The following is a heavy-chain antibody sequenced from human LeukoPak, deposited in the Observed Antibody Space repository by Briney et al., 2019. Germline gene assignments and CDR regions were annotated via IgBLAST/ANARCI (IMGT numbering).Heavy chain of an antibody. D-gene: IGHD5-12*01. J-gene: IGHJ4*02. V-gene: IGHV4-34*01. CDR1: GGSFSGYY. Sequence: PSETLSLTCAVYGGSFSGYYWSWIRQPPGKGLEWIGEINHSGSTNYNPSLKSRVTISVDTSKNQFSLKLSSVTAADTAVYYCARHRPYSGYDSGWGQGTLVTVSS. CDR3: ARHRPYSGYDSG. CDR2: INHSGST.